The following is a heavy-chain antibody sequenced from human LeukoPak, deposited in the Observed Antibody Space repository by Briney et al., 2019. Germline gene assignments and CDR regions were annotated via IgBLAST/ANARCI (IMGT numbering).Heavy chain of an antibody. CDR2: VSGTGGST. V-gene: IGHV3-23*01. J-gene: IGHJ6*01. D-gene: IGHD1-26*01. Sequence: GGSLRLSCAASGFTFSSYDMSWVRQAPGKGLEWVSAVSGTGGSTYYADSVKGRFTISRDNSKNTLYLEMNSLRAEDTAIYYCAKMKGHPLPKYYMDVWGQGTTVTVSS. CDR1: GFTFSSYD. CDR3: AKMKGHPLPKYYMDV.